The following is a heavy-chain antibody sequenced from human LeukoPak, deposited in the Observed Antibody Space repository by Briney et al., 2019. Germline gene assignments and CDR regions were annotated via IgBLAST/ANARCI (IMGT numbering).Heavy chain of an antibody. CDR3: AIPPVY. V-gene: IGHV3-9*01. Sequence: PGGSLRLSCAASGFTFDDYAMHWVRQAPGKGLEWVSGISWNSGSIGYADSVEGRLTISRDNAKNSLYLQMNSLRAEDTALYYCAIPPVYWGQGTLVTVSS. CDR2: ISWNSGSI. CDR1: GFTFDDYA. J-gene: IGHJ4*02.